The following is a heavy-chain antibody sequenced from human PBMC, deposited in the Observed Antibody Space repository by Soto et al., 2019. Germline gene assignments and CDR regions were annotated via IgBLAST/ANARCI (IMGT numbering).Heavy chain of an antibody. J-gene: IGHJ4*02. Sequence: GGSLRLSCAASGFTFSIYSMNWVRQAPGKGLEWVSYIMPGSSHIFYADSVKGRFTISRDNAKNSLYLQMNSLRAEDTAVYYCARVETLTAAVHYWGQGTLVTVSS. CDR1: GFTFSIYS. CDR3: ARVETLTAAVHY. V-gene: IGHV3-48*01. CDR2: IMPGSSHI. D-gene: IGHD6-13*01.